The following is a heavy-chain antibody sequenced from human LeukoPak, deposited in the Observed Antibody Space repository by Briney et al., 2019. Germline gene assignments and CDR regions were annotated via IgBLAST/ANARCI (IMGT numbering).Heavy chain of an antibody. V-gene: IGHV4-39*01. D-gene: IGHD3-10*01. CDR3: ARHRGDYGSAALDY. J-gene: IGHJ4*02. CDR1: GGSISSSSYY. CDR2: IYYSGST. Sequence: SETLSLTCTVSGGSISSSSYYWGWIRQPPGEGLEWIGSIYYSGSTYYNPSLKSRVTISVDTSKNQFSLKLSSVTAADTAVHYCARHRGDYGSAALDYWGQGTLVTVSS.